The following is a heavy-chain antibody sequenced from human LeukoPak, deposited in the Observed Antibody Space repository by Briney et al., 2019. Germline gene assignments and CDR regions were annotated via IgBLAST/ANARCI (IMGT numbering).Heavy chain of an antibody. J-gene: IGHJ4*02. CDR3: AKALPGYSSSWYGEY. CDR2: ISYDGSNK. V-gene: IGHV3-30*18. D-gene: IGHD6-13*01. Sequence: GGSLRLSCAASGFTFGSYGMHWVRQAPGKGLEWVAVISYDGSNKYYADSVKGRFTISRDNSKNTLYLQMNSLRAEDTAVYYCAKALPGYSSSWYGEYWGQGTLVTVSS. CDR1: GFTFGSYG.